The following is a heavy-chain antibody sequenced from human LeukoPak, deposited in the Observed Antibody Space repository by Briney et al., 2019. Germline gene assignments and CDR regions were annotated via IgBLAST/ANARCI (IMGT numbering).Heavy chain of an antibody. CDR3: ARQTLRLTDAFDI. CDR2: IYYSGST. J-gene: IGHJ3*02. D-gene: IGHD4/OR15-4a*01. Sequence: SETLSLTCTVSGGSISSSSYYWGWIRQPPGKGLEWIGSIYYSGSTYYNPSLKSRVTISVDTSKNQFSLKLSSVTAADTAVYFCARQTLRLTDAFDICGQGTMVTVSS. CDR1: GGSISSSSYY. V-gene: IGHV4-39*01.